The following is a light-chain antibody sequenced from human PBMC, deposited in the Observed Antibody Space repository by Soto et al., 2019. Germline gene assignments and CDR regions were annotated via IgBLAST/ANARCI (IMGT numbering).Light chain of an antibody. V-gene: IGKV3-11*01. J-gene: IGKJ1*01. CDR1: QSVSNNY. Sequence: EIVFTQSPGTLSLSPGERATLSCRASQSVSNNYLAWYQQKPGQAPRLLIYGASIRATGIPARFSGSGSGTDFTLTISSLEPEDFAVYYCQQRSNWPPWTFGQGTKVDIK. CDR3: QQRSNWPPWT. CDR2: GAS.